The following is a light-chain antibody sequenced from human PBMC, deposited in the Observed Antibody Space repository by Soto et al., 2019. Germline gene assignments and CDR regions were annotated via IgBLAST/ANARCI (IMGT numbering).Light chain of an antibody. Sequence: EIVLTQSPGTLSLSPGERATLSCRASQSVSSSYLAWYQQKPGQAPRLLIYGASSRATGIPDRFSGSGSVTDITLTISRLEPEDFAVYYCQQYGSSPGTFGQGTKVEIK. CDR3: QQYGSSPGT. J-gene: IGKJ1*01. V-gene: IGKV3-20*01. CDR2: GAS. CDR1: QSVSSSY.